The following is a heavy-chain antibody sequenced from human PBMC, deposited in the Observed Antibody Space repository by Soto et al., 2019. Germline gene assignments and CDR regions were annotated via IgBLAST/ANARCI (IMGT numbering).Heavy chain of an antibody. V-gene: IGHV3-30-3*01. CDR2: ISYDGSNK. CDR3: ARDRQYSSSWLDY. D-gene: IGHD6-13*01. Sequence: QVQLVESGGGVVQPGRSLRLSCAASGFTFSSYAMHWVRQAPGKGLEWVAVISYDGSNKYYADSVKGRFTISRDNSKNTLYLQMNSRRPEETAVYYCARDRQYSSSWLDYWGQRTLVTVSS. CDR1: GFTFSSYA. J-gene: IGHJ4*02.